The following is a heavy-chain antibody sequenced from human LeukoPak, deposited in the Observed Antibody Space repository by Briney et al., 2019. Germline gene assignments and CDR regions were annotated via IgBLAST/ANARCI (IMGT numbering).Heavy chain of an antibody. V-gene: IGHV1-2*02. CDR2: INPNSGGT. J-gene: IGHJ3*02. CDR3: ARVYSGHSYAEVIDAFDI. Sequence: ASVKVSCKASGYTFTGYYMHWVRQAPGQGLEWMGWINPNSGGTNYAQKFQGRVTMTRDTSISTAYMELSRLRSDDTAVYYCARVYSGHSYAEVIDAFDIWGQGTMVTVSS. CDR1: GYTFTGYY. D-gene: IGHD5-18*01.